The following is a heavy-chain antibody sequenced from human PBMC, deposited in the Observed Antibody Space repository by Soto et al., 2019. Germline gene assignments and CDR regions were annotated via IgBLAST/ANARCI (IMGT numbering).Heavy chain of an antibody. CDR1: GVSISSGDYY. Sequence: PSETLSLTCTVSGVSISSGDYYWSWIRQPPGKGLEWIGYIYYSGSTYYNPSLKSRVTISVDTSKNQFSLKLSSVTAADTAVYYCARGARPYCGGDCYSYFQHWGQGTLVTVSS. D-gene: IGHD2-21*02. V-gene: IGHV4-30-4*01. CDR2: IYYSGST. CDR3: ARGARPYCGGDCYSYFQH. J-gene: IGHJ1*01.